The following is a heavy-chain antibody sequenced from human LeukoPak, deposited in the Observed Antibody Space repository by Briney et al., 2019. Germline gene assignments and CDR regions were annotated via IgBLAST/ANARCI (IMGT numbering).Heavy chain of an antibody. D-gene: IGHD4-17*01. J-gene: IGHJ6*03. CDR3: ARALTYGDNSYYYYYMDV. CDR1: GFTFSSYS. CDR2: ISSSSSYI. V-gene: IGHV3-21*01. Sequence: GGSLRLSCAASGFTFSSYSMNWVRQAPGKGLEWVSSISSSSSYIYYADSVKGRFTISRDNAKNPLYLQMNSLRAEDTAVYYCARALTYGDNSYYYYYMDVWGKGTTVTVSS.